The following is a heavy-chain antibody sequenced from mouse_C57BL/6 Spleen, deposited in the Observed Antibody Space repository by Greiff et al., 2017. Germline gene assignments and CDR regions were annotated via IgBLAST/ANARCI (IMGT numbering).Heavy chain of an antibody. J-gene: IGHJ3*01. CDR3: ARDPNYYGSSYPFAY. D-gene: IGHD1-1*01. CDR1: GFTFSSYA. Sequence: EVHLVESGGGLVKPGGSLKLSCAASGFTFSSYAMSWVRQTPEKRLEWVATISDGGSYTYYPDNVKGRFTISRDNAKNNLYLQMSHLKSEDTAMYYCARDPNYYGSSYPFAYWGQGTLVTVSA. CDR2: ISDGGSYT. V-gene: IGHV5-4*01.